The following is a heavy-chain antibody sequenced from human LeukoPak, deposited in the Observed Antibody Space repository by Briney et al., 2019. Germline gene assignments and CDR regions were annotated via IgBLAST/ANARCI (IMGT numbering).Heavy chain of an antibody. D-gene: IGHD3-22*01. Sequence: PSETLSLTCTVSGGSISSSRYYWGWIRQPPGKGLEWIGSIYYSGSTYYNPSLKSRVTISVDTSNNQFSLKLTSVTAADTAVYYCARVPQSSGYYMDYWGQGTLVTVSS. J-gene: IGHJ4*02. CDR2: IYYSGST. CDR1: GGSISSSRYY. V-gene: IGHV4-39*01. CDR3: ARVPQSSGYYMDY.